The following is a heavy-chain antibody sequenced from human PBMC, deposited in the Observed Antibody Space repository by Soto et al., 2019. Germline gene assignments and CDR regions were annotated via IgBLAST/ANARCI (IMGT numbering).Heavy chain of an antibody. CDR2: IWYDGSNR. CDR1: GFTFSSYG. J-gene: IGHJ3*02. Sequence: QVQLVESGGAMVQPGRSLRLSCVASGFTFSSYGMFWVRQAPGKGLEWVALIWYDGSNRNYADSVKGRLTISRDNAKNTLYLQMTSLKVEDTAVYYCARPLHSAMAVDALDSWGPGTMVTVSS. D-gene: IGHD5-18*01. V-gene: IGHV3-33*01. CDR3: ARPLHSAMAVDALDS.